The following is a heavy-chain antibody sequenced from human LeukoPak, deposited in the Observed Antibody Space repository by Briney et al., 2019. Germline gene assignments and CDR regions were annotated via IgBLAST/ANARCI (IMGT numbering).Heavy chain of an antibody. CDR2: IYYSGST. CDR3: ARMNYCSGGSCYSPRDNWFDP. D-gene: IGHD2-15*01. J-gene: IGHJ5*02. V-gene: IGHV4-31*03. Sequence: SETLSLTCTVSGGSISSGGYYWSWIRQHPGKGLEWIGHIYYSGSTYYNPSLKSRVTISVDTSKNQFSLKLSSVTAADTAVYYCARMNYCSGGSCYSPRDNWFDPWGQGTLVTVSS. CDR1: GGSISSGGYY.